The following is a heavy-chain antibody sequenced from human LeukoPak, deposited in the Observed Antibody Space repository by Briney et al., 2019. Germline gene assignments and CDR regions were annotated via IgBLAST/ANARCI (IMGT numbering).Heavy chain of an antibody. CDR2: IRYDGSNK. V-gene: IGHV3-30*02. Sequence: GGSLRLSCAASGFTFSSYGMHWVRQAPGKGLEWVAFIRYDGSNKYYADSVKGRFTISRDNSKNTLYLQMNSLRAEDTAVYYCARHLNYYLDYWGQGTLVTVSS. J-gene: IGHJ4*02. CDR1: GFTFSSYG. D-gene: IGHD3-10*01. CDR3: ARHLNYYLDY.